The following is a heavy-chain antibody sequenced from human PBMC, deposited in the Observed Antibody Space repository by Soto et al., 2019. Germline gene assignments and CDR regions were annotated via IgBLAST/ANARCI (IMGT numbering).Heavy chain of an antibody. CDR1: GFTFSSYG. V-gene: IGHV3-30*18. CDR3: AKDHPERSDYGMDV. CDR2: ISYDGSNK. Sequence: QVQLVESGGGVVQPGRSLRLSCAASGFTFSSYGMHWVRQAPGKGLEWVAVISYDGSNKYYADSVKGRFTISRDNSKNTLYLQMNSLRAEDTAVYYCAKDHPERSDYGMDVWGQGTTVTVSS. J-gene: IGHJ6*02. D-gene: IGHD1-1*01.